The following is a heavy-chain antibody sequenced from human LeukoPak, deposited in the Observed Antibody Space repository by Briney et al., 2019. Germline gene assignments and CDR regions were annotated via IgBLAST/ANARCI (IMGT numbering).Heavy chain of an antibody. CDR2: ISSSSSYI. V-gene: IGHV3-21*01. CDR1: GFTFSSYS. D-gene: IGHD6-6*01. Sequence: PGGSLRLSCAASGFTFSSYSMNWVRQAPGKGLEWVSSISSSSSYIYYADSVKGRFTISRDNAKNSLYLQMNSLRAEDTAVYYCARDHRGYSSSSQFDYWGQGTLVTVSS. J-gene: IGHJ4*02. CDR3: ARDHRGYSSSSQFDY.